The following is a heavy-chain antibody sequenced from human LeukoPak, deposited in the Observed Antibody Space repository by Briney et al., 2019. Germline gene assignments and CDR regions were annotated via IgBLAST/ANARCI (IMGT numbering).Heavy chain of an antibody. CDR2: IWGGGSSI. Sequence: GRSLRLSCAASGFTFSIYAMTWVRQAPGKGLEWVSGIWGGGSSINYGDSVTGRFTISRDNSKNTLYLQMNSLRAEDTAVYYCAKDKKSGNRSWEFDYRGQGTLVTVST. CDR1: GFTFSIYA. CDR3: AKDKKSGNRSWEFDY. D-gene: IGHD1-26*01. J-gene: IGHJ4*02. V-gene: IGHV3-23*02.